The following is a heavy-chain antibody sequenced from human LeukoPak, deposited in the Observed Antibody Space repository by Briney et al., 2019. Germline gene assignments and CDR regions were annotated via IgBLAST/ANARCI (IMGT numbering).Heavy chain of an antibody. J-gene: IGHJ3*02. CDR2: IIPIFGTA. CDR3: ARDLGATDAFDI. CDR1: GGTFSSYA. V-gene: IGHV1-69*05. Sequence: SVKVSCKASGGTFSSYAISWVRQAPGQGLEWMGGIIPIFGTANYAQKFQGRVTITTDGSTSTAYMELSSLRSEDTAVYYCARDLGATDAFDIWGQGTMVTVSS.